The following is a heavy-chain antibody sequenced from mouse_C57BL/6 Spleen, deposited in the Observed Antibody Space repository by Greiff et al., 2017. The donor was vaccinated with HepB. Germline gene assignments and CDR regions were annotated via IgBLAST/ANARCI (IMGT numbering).Heavy chain of an antibody. Sequence: VKLQESGAELVRPGTSVKMSCKASGYTSTNYWIGWAKQRPGHGLEWIGDIYPGGGYTNYNEKFKGKATLTADKSSSTAYMQFSSLTSEDSAIYYCARSATTAGLFDYWGQGTTLTVSS. J-gene: IGHJ2*01. CDR2: IYPGGGYT. V-gene: IGHV1-63*01. CDR1: GYTSTNYW. CDR3: ARSATTAGLFDY. D-gene: IGHD1-2*01.